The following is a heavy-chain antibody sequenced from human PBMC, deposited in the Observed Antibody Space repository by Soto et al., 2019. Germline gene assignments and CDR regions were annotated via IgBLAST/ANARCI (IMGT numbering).Heavy chain of an antibody. CDR1: GGSFSGYY. Sequence: PSETLSLTCAVYGGSFSGYYWSWIRQPPGKGLEWIGEINHSGSTNYNPSLKSRVTISVDTSKNQFSLKLSSVTAADTAVYYCARAGEYYYDSSGTIGADEYYFDYWGQGTLVTVSS. J-gene: IGHJ4*02. D-gene: IGHD3-22*01. CDR3: ARAGEYYYDSSGTIGADEYYFDY. V-gene: IGHV4-34*01. CDR2: INHSGST.